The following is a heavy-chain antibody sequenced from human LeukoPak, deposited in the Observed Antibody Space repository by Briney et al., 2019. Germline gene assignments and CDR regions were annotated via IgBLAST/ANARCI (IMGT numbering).Heavy chain of an antibody. CDR3: VLGDY. J-gene: IGHJ4*02. Sequence: SETLSLTCAVYGGSLSGYSWSWSRQPPGKGLEWIAGINHSGSTNYNPPLKSRVTLSVDMSGNQFSLKLTSVTAADTAMYYCVLGDYWGQGTLVTVSS. D-gene: IGHD3-16*01. CDR1: GGSLSGYS. V-gene: IGHV4-34*01. CDR2: INHSGST.